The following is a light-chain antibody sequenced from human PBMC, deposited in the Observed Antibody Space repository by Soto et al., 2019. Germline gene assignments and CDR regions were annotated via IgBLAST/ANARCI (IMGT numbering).Light chain of an antibody. CDR2: GAS. V-gene: IGKV3-15*01. CDR3: QKYNNWPPLT. CDR1: QSVSSN. Sequence: EIVMTQSPATLSVSPGERATLSCRASQSVSSNLAWYQQKPSQAPRLLIYGASTRATGIPARFSGSGSGTEFTLTISSLQSEDFAVYYCQKYNNWPPLTFGQGTKVEIK. J-gene: IGKJ1*01.